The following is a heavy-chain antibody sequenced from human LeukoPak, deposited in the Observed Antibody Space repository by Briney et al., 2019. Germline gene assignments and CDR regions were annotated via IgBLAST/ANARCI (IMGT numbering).Heavy chain of an antibody. J-gene: IGHJ6*02. V-gene: IGHV3-53*01. D-gene: IGHD3-10*01. CDR1: GFIFSNTW. Sequence: GGSLRLSRAASGFIFSNTWMNWVRQAPGKGLEWVSVIYSGGSTYYADSVKGRFTISRDNSKNTLYLQMNSLRAEDTAVYYCARAAAGYGSYYYYYYGMDVWGQGTTVTVSS. CDR2: IYSGGST. CDR3: ARAAAGYGSYYYYYYGMDV.